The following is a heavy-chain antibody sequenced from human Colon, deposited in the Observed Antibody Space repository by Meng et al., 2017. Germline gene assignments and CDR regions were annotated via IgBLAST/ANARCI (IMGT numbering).Heavy chain of an antibody. CDR3: ARVIYASGNMAHLDC. CDR2: IYHSGST. V-gene: IGHV4-4*02. CDR1: GDSIRSSNW. Sequence: QGQLQGAGPGLVKPSGTLSLTCAVSGDSIRSSNWWSWVRQPPGRGLEWIGEIYHSGSTNYNPSLKNRLSLTVDKSKNQFSLTLHSVTAADTAVYYCARVIYASGNMAHLDCWGQGTLVTVSS. J-gene: IGHJ4*02. D-gene: IGHD3-10*01.